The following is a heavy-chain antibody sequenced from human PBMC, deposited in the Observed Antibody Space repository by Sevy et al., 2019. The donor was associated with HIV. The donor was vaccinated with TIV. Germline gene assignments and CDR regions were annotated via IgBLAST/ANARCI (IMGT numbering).Heavy chain of an antibody. CDR2: ISSSSGTI. CDR3: ARAGGDCYSKNECWFVS. D-gene: IGHD2-21*01. CDR1: GFTFSAYS. J-gene: IGHJ5*01. Sequence: GGSLRLSCAASGFTFSAYSMNWVRQAPGKGLEWVSYISSSSGTIYYADSVKGQFTISRDNAKRSLYLQMNGLRAKDTAVYYCARAGGDCYSKNECWFVSWGQGTLVTVSS. V-gene: IGHV3-48*01.